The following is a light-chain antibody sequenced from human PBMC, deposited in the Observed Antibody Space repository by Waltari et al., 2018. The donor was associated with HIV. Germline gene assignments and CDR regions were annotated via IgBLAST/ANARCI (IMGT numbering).Light chain of an antibody. Sequence: EIVLTQSPGTLSLSPGERATLSCRASQSVSGSYLAWYQQKRGQAPRLLIYGASTRATGIPVRFSGSGSGTDFTLSISRLETEDFAVYYCQQYESSPRTFGQGTKVEIK. J-gene: IGKJ1*01. CDR2: GAS. CDR3: QQYESSPRT. CDR1: QSVSGSY. V-gene: IGKV3-20*01.